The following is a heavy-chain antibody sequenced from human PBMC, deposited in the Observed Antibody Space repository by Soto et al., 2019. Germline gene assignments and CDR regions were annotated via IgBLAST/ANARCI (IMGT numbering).Heavy chain of an antibody. CDR2: ISGYNINK. V-gene: IGHV1-18*01. CDR3: ARVGAIAPAEGDY. CDR1: GYTFTSYG. J-gene: IGHJ4*02. D-gene: IGHD2-2*02. Sequence: QIPLVQSGTEVREPGASVKVSCQASGYTFTSYGIIWVRQAPGQGLELMGWISGYNINKNYAQKYQARVTMTTDTSTRTAYMELRSLRSDDTAVYYCARVGAIAPAEGDYWGQGTLVTVSS.